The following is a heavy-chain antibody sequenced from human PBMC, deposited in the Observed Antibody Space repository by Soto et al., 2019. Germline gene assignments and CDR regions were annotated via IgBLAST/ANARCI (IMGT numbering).Heavy chain of an antibody. V-gene: IGHV3-30*04. CDR2: MSYDGKNE. J-gene: IGHJ4*02. CDR1: GFTFRSYT. D-gene: IGHD6-13*01. CDR3: ATAYRISQNYFDS. Sequence: QVQLVESGGGVVQPGRSLRLSCVASGFTFRSYTMQWVRQAPGKGLEWVAVMSYDGKNEKYADSVKGRFTISRDNSKNTLYLQMDSLRLEDTAVYFCATAYRISQNYFDSWGQGSLVTVSS.